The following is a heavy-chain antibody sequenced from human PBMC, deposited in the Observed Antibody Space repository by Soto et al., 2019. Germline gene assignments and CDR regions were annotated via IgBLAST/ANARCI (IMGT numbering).Heavy chain of an antibody. Sequence: SETLSLTCTVSGGSISSSSYYWGWIRQPPGKGLEWIGSIYYSGSTYYNPSLKSRVTISVDTSKNQFSLKLSSVTAADTAVYYCARNSLNCNYVDHWFDTWGQGTLVTVSS. CDR3: ARNSLNCNYVDHWFDT. V-gene: IGHV4-39*01. CDR2: IYYSGST. J-gene: IGHJ5*02. D-gene: IGHD1-7*01. CDR1: GGSISSSSYY.